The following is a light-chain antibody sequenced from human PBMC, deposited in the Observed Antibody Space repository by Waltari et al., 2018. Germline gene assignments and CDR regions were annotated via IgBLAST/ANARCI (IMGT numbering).Light chain of an antibody. CDR3: ASWDDRLTGGVV. CDR2: GNH. J-gene: IGLJ2*01. Sequence: QSALTQPASASGTPGERVTISCSGSSSNLGGYSVNCYQLIPGTAPKLLIHGNHQRPSGVPDRFSGSKSGTSASLVISGLQSEDEADYYCASWDDRLTGGVVFGGGTKLTVL. CDR1: SSNLGGYS. V-gene: IGLV1-44*01.